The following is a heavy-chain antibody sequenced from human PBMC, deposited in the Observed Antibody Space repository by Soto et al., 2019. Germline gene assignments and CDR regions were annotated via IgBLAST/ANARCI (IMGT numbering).Heavy chain of an antibody. D-gene: IGHD2-2*01. V-gene: IGHV3-23*01. Sequence: EVQLLESGGGLVQPGGSLRLSCAASGFTFSTYSMNWVRQAPGKGLEWVSAIYGDGRGTFYADSIKGRVTISRDNSKNLLYLQMNRLRAEDPAVYYCAKDRVPGGRWNFDYWGQGTLVTVAS. CDR1: GFTFSTYS. CDR3: AKDRVPGGRWNFDY. J-gene: IGHJ4*02. CDR2: IYGDGRGT.